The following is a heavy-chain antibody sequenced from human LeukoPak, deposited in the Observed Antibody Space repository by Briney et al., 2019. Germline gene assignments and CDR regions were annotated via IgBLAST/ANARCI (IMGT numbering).Heavy chain of an antibody. J-gene: IGHJ4*02. CDR3: AKDHYYGSGSYLG. D-gene: IGHD3-10*01. Sequence: GGSLRLSCAASGFTFSTYGMHWVRQAPGKGLEWVAFIRYDGSNKYYADSVKGRFTISRDNSKNTLYLQMNSLRAEDTAVYYCAKDHYYGSGSYLGWGQGTLVTVSS. CDR1: GFTFSTYG. CDR2: IRYDGSNK. V-gene: IGHV3-30*02.